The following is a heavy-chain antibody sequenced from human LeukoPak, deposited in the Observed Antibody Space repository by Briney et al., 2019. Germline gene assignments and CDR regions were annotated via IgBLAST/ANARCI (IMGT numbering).Heavy chain of an antibody. Sequence: KAGGSLSLSCAASGFTFSSYSMKWVRQAPGGGREWVSSISSSSSYIYYADSVKGRFTISRCNAKNSLYLQRNSLRAQDTAVYCCARLGGYSYGYDYWGQGTLVTVSS. V-gene: IGHV3-21*01. CDR3: ARLGGYSYGYDY. CDR2: ISSSSSYI. CDR1: GFTFSSYS. J-gene: IGHJ4*02. D-gene: IGHD5-18*01.